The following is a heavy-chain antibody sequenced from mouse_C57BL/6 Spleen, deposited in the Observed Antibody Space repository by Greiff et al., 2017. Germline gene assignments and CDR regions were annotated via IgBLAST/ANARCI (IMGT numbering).Heavy chain of an antibody. CDR3: ARSYYDYDGYFDD. D-gene: IGHD2-4*01. V-gene: IGHV7-3*01. Sequence: EVNLVESGGGLVQPGGSLSLSCAASGFTFTDYYMSWVRQPPGKALEWLGFIRNKANGYTTEYSASVKGRFTISRDNSQSILYLQMNALRAEDSATYYCARSYYDYDGYFDDWGQGTTLTVSS. CDR2: IRNKANGYTT. J-gene: IGHJ2*01. CDR1: GFTFTDYY.